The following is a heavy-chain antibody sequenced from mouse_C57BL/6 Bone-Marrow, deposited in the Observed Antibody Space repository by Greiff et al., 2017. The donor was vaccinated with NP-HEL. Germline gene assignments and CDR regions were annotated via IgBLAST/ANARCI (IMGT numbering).Heavy chain of an antibody. V-gene: IGHV14-4*01. J-gene: IGHJ3*01. CDR2: IDPENGDT. D-gene: IGHD1-1*01. CDR1: GFNIKDDY. Sequence: VQLQQSGAELVRPGASVKLSCTASGFNIKDDYMHWVKQRPEQGLEWIGWIDPENGDTEYASKFQGKATITADTSSNTAYLQLSSLTSEDTAVYYGATVDSYYYGSSPWFAYWGQGTLVTVSA. CDR3: ATVDSYYYGSSPWFAY.